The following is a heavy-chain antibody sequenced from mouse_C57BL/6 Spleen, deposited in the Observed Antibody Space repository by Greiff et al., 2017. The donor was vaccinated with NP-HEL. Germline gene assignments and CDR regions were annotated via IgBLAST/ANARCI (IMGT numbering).Heavy chain of an antibody. CDR3: TRKDYGGYPSFAF. CDR1: GYTFTSYW. J-gene: IGHJ3*01. Sequence: VQLQQSGTVLARPGASVKMSCKTSGYTFTSYWMHWVKQRPGQGLEWIGDIYPGNSDTSYNQKFKGKAKLTAVTSASTAYMELSSLTNEDAAVYYCTRKDYGGYPSFAFWGQGTLVTVSA. V-gene: IGHV1-5*01. D-gene: IGHD1-1*02. CDR2: IYPGNSDT.